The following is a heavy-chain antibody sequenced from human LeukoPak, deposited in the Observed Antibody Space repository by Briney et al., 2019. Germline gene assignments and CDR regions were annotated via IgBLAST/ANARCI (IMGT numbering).Heavy chain of an antibody. J-gene: IGHJ5*02. V-gene: IGHV4-31*03. CDR2: IYYSGST. Sequence: SETLSLTCTVSGVSISSGGYYWSWIRQHPGKGLEWIGYIYYSGSTYYNPSLKSRVTISVDTSKNQFSLKLSSVTAADTAVYYCARERDGDSSSHPWSQGTLVTVSS. CDR3: ARERDGDSSSHP. D-gene: IGHD6-6*01. CDR1: GVSISSGGYY.